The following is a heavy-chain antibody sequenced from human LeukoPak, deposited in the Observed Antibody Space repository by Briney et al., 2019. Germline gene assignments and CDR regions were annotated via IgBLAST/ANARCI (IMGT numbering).Heavy chain of an antibody. Sequence: SGGSLRLSCAASGFTFDDYGMSWVRQAPGKGLEWVSGINWNGGSTGYADSVKGRFTISRDNSKNTLYLQMNSLRAEDTAVYYCAKDHSLVVAATPLDYWGQGTLVTVSS. V-gene: IGHV3-20*04. CDR2: INWNGGST. CDR1: GFTFDDYG. D-gene: IGHD2-15*01. CDR3: AKDHSLVVAATPLDY. J-gene: IGHJ4*02.